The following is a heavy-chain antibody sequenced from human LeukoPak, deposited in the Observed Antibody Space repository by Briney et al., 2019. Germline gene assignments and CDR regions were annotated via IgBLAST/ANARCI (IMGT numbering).Heavy chain of an antibody. CDR3: AKDGETVASSAFDI. J-gene: IGHJ3*02. D-gene: IGHD5-12*01. CDR1: GFTFSSYG. CDR2: ISYDGSNK. Sequence: GFLRLSCAASGFTFSSYGMHWVRQAPGKGLEWVAVISYDGSNKYYADSVKGRFTISRDNSKNTLYLQMNSLRAEDTAVYYCAKDGETVASSAFDIWGQGTMVTVSS. V-gene: IGHV3-30*18.